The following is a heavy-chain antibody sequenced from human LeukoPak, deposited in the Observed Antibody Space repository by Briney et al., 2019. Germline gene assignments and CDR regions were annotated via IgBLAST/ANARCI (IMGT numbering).Heavy chain of an antibody. CDR1: GYTFTGYY. Sequence: ASVKVSCXASGYTFTGYYMHWVRLAPGQGLEWMGWINPNSGGTNYAQKFQGRVTMTRDTSISTSYMELSRLRSDDTAVYYCATDSISWYYYYYYMDVWGKGTTVTVSS. V-gene: IGHV1-2*02. D-gene: IGHD6-13*01. CDR2: INPNSGGT. J-gene: IGHJ6*03. CDR3: ATDSISWYYYYYYMDV.